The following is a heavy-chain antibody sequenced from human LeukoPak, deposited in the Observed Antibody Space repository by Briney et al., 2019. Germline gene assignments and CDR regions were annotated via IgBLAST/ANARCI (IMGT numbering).Heavy chain of an antibody. J-gene: IGHJ6*02. V-gene: IGHV1-69*13. CDR2: IIPIFGTA. D-gene: IGHD4-17*01. CDR1: GGTFSSYA. CDR3: ARAPGAYGDYYYYGMDV. Sequence: ASVEVSCKASGGTFSSYAISWVRQAPGQGLEWMGGIIPIFGTANYAQKFQGRVTIAADESTSTAYMELSSLRSEDTAVYYCARAPGAYGDYYYYGMDVWGQGTTVTVSS.